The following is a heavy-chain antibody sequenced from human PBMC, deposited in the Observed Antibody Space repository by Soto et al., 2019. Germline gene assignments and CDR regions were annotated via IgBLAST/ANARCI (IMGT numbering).Heavy chain of an antibody. J-gene: IGHJ4*02. D-gene: IGHD4-17*01. Sequence: GGSLRLSCAASRFTFSTYSMNWVRQAPGKGLEWVSSISSSSTYIYYADSVKGRFTISRDNAKNSLYLQMNSLRAEDTAVYYCARLPDYGATFDYWGQGTLVTVSS. CDR2: ISSSSTYI. CDR3: ARLPDYGATFDY. V-gene: IGHV3-21*01. CDR1: RFTFSTYS.